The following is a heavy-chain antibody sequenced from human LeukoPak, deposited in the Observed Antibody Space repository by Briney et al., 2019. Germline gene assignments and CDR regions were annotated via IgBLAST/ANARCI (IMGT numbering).Heavy chain of an antibody. CDR1: GFTFSSYG. V-gene: IGHV3-30*18. Sequence: GGSLRPSCAASGFTFSSYGMHWVRQAPGKGLEWVAVISYDGSNKYYTDSVKGRFTISRDNSKNTLYLQMNSLRTEDTAVYYCAKDEQWQYISNYFDCWGQGTLVTVSS. CDR2: ISYDGSNK. CDR3: AKDEQWQYISNYFDC. J-gene: IGHJ4*02. D-gene: IGHD6-19*01.